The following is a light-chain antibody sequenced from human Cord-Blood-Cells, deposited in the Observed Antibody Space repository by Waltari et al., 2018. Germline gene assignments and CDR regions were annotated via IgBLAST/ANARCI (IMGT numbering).Light chain of an antibody. J-gene: IGLJ3*02. CDR3: CSYAGSSTWV. CDR2: EGS. Sequence: QSALTQPASVSGSPGQSITISCTGTSSDVGSYNLVSWYQQHPGKAPKLIIYEGSKRRSGVSNRFSGSKSGNTASLTISGLQAEDEADYYCCSYAGSSTWVFGGGTKLTVL. V-gene: IGLV2-23*01. CDR1: SSDVGSYNL.